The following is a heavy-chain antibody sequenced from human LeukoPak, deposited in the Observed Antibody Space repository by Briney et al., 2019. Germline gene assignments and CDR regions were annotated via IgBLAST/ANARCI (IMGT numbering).Heavy chain of an antibody. J-gene: IGHJ5*02. CDR2: INSNTGGT. Sequence: ASVKVSCTASGYTFTGYFMHWVRHAPGQVLEWMGRINSNTGGTTYAQKFQGRVTITRDTSITTAHIELSRLKSDDTAVYYCARGQPYGDYNWFDLWGQGALVTVSS. CDR1: GYTFTGYF. V-gene: IGHV1-2*06. D-gene: IGHD4-17*01. CDR3: ARGQPYGDYNWFDL.